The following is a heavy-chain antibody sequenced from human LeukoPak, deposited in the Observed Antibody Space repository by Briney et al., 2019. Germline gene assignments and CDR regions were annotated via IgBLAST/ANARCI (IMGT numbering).Heavy chain of an antibody. CDR3: AKEGQQLVFYYFDY. CDR1: GFTLSSYA. Sequence: GGSLRLSCAASGFTLSSYAMSWVRQAPGKGLEWVSSISASGGSTYYADSVKGRFTISRDNSKNTLYLQMNSLRAEDTAVYYCAKEGQQLVFYYFDYWGQGTLVTVSS. J-gene: IGHJ4*02. V-gene: IGHV3-23*01. CDR2: ISASGGST. D-gene: IGHD6-13*01.